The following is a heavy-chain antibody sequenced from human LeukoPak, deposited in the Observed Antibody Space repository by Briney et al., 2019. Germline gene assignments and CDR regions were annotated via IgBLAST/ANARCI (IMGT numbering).Heavy chain of an antibody. Sequence: PGRSLRLSCAASGFTFSSYAMNWVRQAPGKGLEWVAVISYDGSNKYYADSVKGRFTISRDNSENTLYLQMSSLRAEDTALYYCARGLYCSGGSCGGMDVWGLGTTVTVSS. CDR2: ISYDGSNK. J-gene: IGHJ6*02. V-gene: IGHV3-30-3*01. CDR1: GFTFSSYA. CDR3: ARGLYCSGGSCGGMDV. D-gene: IGHD2-15*01.